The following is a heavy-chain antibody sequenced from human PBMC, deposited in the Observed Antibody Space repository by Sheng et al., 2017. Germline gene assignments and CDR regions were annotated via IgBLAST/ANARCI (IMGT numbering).Heavy chain of an antibody. V-gene: IGHV3-15*01. CDR2: IKSKTDGGTT. D-gene: IGHD1-26*01. CDR1: GFTFSNAW. Sequence: EVQLVESGGGLVKPGGSLRLSCAASGFTFSNAWMSWVRQAPGKGLEWVGRIKSKTDGGTTDYAAPVKGRFTISRDDSKNTLYLQMNSLKTEDTAVYYCTTSNPVIVGATQYYYYYMDVWGKGTTVTVSS. J-gene: IGHJ6*03. CDR3: TTSNPVIVGATQYYYYYMDV.